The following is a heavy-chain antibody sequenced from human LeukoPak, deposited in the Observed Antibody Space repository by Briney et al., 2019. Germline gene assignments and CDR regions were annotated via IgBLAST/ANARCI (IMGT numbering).Heavy chain of an antibody. CDR2: ISWNSGSI. J-gene: IGHJ4*02. CDR1: GFTFDDYA. Sequence: TGGSLRLSCAASGFTFDDYAMHWVRQAPGKGLEWVSGISWNSGSIGYADSVEGRFTISRDNAKNSLYLQMNSLRAADTALYYCAEGSIVGANVIDYWGQGTLVTVSS. D-gene: IGHD1-26*01. V-gene: IGHV3-9*01. CDR3: AEGSIVGANVIDY.